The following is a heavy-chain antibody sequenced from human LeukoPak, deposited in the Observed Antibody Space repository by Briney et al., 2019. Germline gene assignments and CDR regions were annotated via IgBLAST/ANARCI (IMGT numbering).Heavy chain of an antibody. CDR3: AAGYDSSGYYYANYYYYGMDV. Sequence: SVKVSCKASGFTFTSSAMQWVRQARGQRLEWIGWIVVGSGNTNYAQKFQERVTITRDMSTSTAYMELSSLRSEDTAVYYCAAGYDSSGYYYANYYYYGMDVWGQGTTVTVSS. CDR2: IVVGSGNT. J-gene: IGHJ6*02. D-gene: IGHD3-22*01. CDR1: GFTFTSSA. V-gene: IGHV1-58*02.